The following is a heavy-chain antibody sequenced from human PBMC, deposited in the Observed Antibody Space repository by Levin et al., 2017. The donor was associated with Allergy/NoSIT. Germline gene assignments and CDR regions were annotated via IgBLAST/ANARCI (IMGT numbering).Heavy chain of an antibody. Sequence: ASVKVSCKASGYTFTSYPMNWVRQAPGQGLEWMGRINTNTGNPAYAQGFTGRFVFSLDTSVSTAYLQISSLKSEDTSVYYCARSLNYYFDYWGQGTLVTVSS. V-gene: IGHV7-4-1*02. CDR2: INTNTGNP. D-gene: IGHD1-20*01. J-gene: IGHJ4*02. CDR3: ARSLNYYFDY. CDR1: GYTFTSYP.